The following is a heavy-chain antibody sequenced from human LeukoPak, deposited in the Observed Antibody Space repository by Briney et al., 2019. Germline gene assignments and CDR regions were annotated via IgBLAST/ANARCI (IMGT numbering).Heavy chain of an antibody. CDR1: GGTFSSYT. CDR2: IIPILGIA. CDR3: ARDLERRLNWFDP. D-gene: IGHD1-1*01. Sequence: SVKVSCKASGGTFSSYTISWVRQAPGQGLEWMGRIIPILGIANYAQKFQGRVTITADKSTSTAYMELSSLRSEDTAVYYCARDLERRLNWFDPWGQGTLVTVSS. V-gene: IGHV1-69*04. J-gene: IGHJ5*02.